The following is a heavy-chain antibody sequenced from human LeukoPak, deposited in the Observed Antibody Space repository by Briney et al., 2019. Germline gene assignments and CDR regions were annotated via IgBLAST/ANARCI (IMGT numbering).Heavy chain of an antibody. Sequence: SETLSLTCTVSGGSITNYYWSWIRQPPGKGLEWIGYVYYSGSTNYNPSLKSRVTISVDTSKNQFSLKLSSVTAADTAVYYCAATMVRGVHTHFDYWGQGTLVTVSS. D-gene: IGHD3-10*01. V-gene: IGHV4-59*08. CDR2: VYYSGST. J-gene: IGHJ4*02. CDR3: AATMVRGVHTHFDY. CDR1: GGSITNYY.